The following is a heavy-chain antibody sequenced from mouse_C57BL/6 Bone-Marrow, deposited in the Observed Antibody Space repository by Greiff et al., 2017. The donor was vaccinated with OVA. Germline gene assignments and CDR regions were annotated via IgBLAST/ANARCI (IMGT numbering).Heavy chain of an antibody. D-gene: IGHD2-4*01. J-gene: IGHJ4*01. CDR2: IYPRSGNT. CDR1: GYTFTSYG. CDR3: ARGEPSYYDYDEGYAMDY. Sequence: QVHVKQSGAELARPGASVKLSCKASGYTFTSYGISWVKQRTGQGLEWIGEIYPRSGNTYYNEKFKGKATLTADKSSSTAYMELRSLTSEDSAVYVCARGEPSYYDYDEGYAMDYWGQGTSVTVSS. V-gene: IGHV1-81*01.